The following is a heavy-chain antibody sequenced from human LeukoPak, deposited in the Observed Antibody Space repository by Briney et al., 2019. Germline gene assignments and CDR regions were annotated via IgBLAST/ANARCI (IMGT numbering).Heavy chain of an antibody. Sequence: ASVKVSCKASGYTFTGYYMHWVRQAPGQGLEWMGWINLDSGGTNYAQKFQGRVTMTRDTSLSTAYMELSRLRSDDTAVYYCARVRRSGSYPSYWGPGTLVTASS. CDR1: GYTFTGYY. V-gene: IGHV1-2*02. CDR2: INLDSGGT. D-gene: IGHD1-26*01. J-gene: IGHJ4*02. CDR3: ARVRRSGSYPSY.